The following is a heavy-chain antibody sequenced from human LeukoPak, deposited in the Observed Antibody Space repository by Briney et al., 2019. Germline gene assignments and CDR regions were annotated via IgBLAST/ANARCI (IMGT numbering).Heavy chain of an antibody. Sequence: GSSVKVSCKASGGTFSSYAISWVRQAPGQGLEWMGGIIPIFGTANYAPKFQGRVTITTDESTSTAYMELSSLRSEDTAVYYWASANRGIFVSPFDYGGQGTLVTVS. CDR2: IIPIFGTA. CDR3: ASANRGIFVSPFDY. D-gene: IGHD3-3*01. CDR1: GGTFSSYA. V-gene: IGHV1-69*05. J-gene: IGHJ4*02.